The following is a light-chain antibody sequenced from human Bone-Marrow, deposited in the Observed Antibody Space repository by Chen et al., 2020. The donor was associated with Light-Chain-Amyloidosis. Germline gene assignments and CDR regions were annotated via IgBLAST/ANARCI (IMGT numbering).Light chain of an antibody. J-gene: IGKJ4*01. CDR2: GSS. Sequence: EIVLTQSPGTLSLSPGEGANLSCRASQTISSNYLTWYQQKFGQAPRLLIYGSSSRATSIPDRFTGSGSVTDFTLTINRLEPEDFAMYYCQQYGTSPLTFGGGTKVEIK. CDR3: QQYGTSPLT. CDR1: QTISSNY. V-gene: IGKV3-20*01.